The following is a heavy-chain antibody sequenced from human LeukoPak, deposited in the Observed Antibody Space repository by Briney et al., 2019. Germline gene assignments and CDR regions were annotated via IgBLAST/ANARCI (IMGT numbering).Heavy chain of an antibody. CDR2: INHSGST. V-gene: IGHV4-34*01. CDR3: LLRYFDWSHQSGYYFDY. Sequence: PPETLSLTCALHLGSFSGYYWSRIRPPPEKRLEWIGEINHSGSTNYNPSLKSRVTISVDTSKNQFSLKLSSVTAADTAVYYCLLRYFDWSHQSGYYFDYWGQGTLVTVSS. D-gene: IGHD3-9*01. J-gene: IGHJ4*02. CDR1: LGSFSGYY.